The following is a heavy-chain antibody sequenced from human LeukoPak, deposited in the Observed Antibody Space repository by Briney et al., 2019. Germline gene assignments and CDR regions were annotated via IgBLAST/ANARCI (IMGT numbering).Heavy chain of an antibody. CDR3: AREGYYDSSGYRRLVYYFDY. Sequence: SQTLSLTCTVSGGSISSGGYYWSWIRQHPGKGLEWIGYIYYSGSTYYNPSLKSRVTISVDTSKNQFSLKLSSVTAADTAVYYCAREGYYDSSGYRRLVYYFDYWGQGTPVTVSS. J-gene: IGHJ4*02. CDR2: IYYSGST. D-gene: IGHD3-22*01. V-gene: IGHV4-31*03. CDR1: GGSISSGGYY.